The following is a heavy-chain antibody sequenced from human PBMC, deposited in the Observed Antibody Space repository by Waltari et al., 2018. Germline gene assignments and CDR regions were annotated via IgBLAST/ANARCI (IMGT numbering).Heavy chain of an antibody. CDR2: MQYRGST. Sequence: QLQLQESGAGLVNPQQTLSLTCDVFGGSISPPYNWGWIRQPPGKGLEWMGNMQYRGSTFYNPSLKSRVTISLDTSKNQFSLRLSSVGAADTAVYFCGRIAFGDDGGYFQHWGQGTLVTVSS. CDR3: GRIAFGDDGGYFQH. CDR1: GGSISPPYN. V-gene: IGHV4-39*01. J-gene: IGHJ1*01. D-gene: IGHD4-17*01.